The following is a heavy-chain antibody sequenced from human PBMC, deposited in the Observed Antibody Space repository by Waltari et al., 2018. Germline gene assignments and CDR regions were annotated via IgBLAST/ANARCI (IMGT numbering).Heavy chain of an antibody. CDR3: ARGFRQRYNWNRFDY. J-gene: IGHJ4*02. CDR2: IYTSGST. Sequence: QVQLQESGPGLVKPSETLSLPCTVSGGSISSYYWSWIRQPAGKGLELIGRIYTSGSTNYNPSLKSRVTISVDTSKNQFSLKLSSVTAADTAVYYCARGFRQRYNWNRFDYWGQGTLVTVSS. CDR1: GGSISSYY. V-gene: IGHV4-4*07. D-gene: IGHD1-20*01.